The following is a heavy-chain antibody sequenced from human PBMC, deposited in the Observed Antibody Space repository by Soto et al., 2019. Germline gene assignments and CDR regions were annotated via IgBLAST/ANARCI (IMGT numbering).Heavy chain of an antibody. D-gene: IGHD3-10*01. CDR3: AADLGFGDYYYYYGMDV. CDR2: IVVGSGNT. Sequence: ASVKVSCKASGFTFTSSAVQWVRQARGQRLEWIGWIVVGSGNTNYAQKFQERVTITRDMSTSTAYMELSSLRSEDTAVYYCAADLGFGDYYYYYGMDVWGQGTTVTVSS. J-gene: IGHJ6*02. V-gene: IGHV1-58*01. CDR1: GFTFTSSA.